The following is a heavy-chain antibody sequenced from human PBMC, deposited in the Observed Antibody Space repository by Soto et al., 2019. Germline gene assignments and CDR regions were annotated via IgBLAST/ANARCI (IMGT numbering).Heavy chain of an antibody. CDR2: ISYDGSNK. V-gene: IGHV3-30*03. Sequence: QPGGSLRLSCAASGFTFSSYGMHWVRQAPGKGLEWVAVISYDGSNKYYADSVKGRFTISRDNSKNTLYLEMNSLRAEDTAVYYCARDSIGSSSSGAFDISGQGKIVPVS. J-gene: IGHJ3*02. D-gene: IGHD1-26*01. CDR3: ARDSIGSSSSGAFDI. CDR1: GFTFSSYG.